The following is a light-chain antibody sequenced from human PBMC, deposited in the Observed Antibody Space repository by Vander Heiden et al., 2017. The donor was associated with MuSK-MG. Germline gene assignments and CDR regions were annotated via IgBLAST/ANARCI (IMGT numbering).Light chain of an antibody. Sequence: DIQMTQSPSSVSASVGDRVTITCRASQGISSWLGWYQQKPGKAPKLLIYAASMVQSGVPSRFSGSGSATDFTLTSSSLQPEDFATYYRQQDNSFHTFGQGTRLEIK. V-gene: IGKV1-12*01. CDR2: AAS. J-gene: IGKJ5*01. CDR3: QQDNSFHT. CDR1: QGISSW.